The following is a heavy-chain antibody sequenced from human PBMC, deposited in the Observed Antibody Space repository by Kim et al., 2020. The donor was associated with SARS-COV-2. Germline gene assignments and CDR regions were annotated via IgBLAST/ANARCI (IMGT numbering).Heavy chain of an antibody. CDR2: STYI. CDR3: ARGGDLDY. V-gene: IGHV3-21*01. Sequence: STYIYYADSVRGRFTSSRDYAKNSLYLQMNSLRVEETAVYYCARGGDLDYWGQGTLVTVSS. D-gene: IGHD3-10*01. J-gene: IGHJ4*02.